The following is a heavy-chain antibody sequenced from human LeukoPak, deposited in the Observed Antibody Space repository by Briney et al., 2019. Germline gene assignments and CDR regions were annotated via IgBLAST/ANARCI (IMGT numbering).Heavy chain of an antibody. CDR2: IKSKTDGRTT. CDR3: TTAAGTAMPDY. CDR1: GFTFSNAW. V-gene: IGHV3-15*01. D-gene: IGHD5-18*01. Sequence: GGSLRLSXAASGFTFSNAWMSWVRQAPGKGLEWVGRIKSKTDGRTTDYAAPVKGRFTISRDDSKNTLYLQMNSLKTEDTAVYYCTTAAGTAMPDYWGQGTLVTVSS. J-gene: IGHJ4*02.